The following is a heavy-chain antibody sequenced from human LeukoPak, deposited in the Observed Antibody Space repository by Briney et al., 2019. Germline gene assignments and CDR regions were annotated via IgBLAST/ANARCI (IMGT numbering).Heavy chain of an antibody. CDR3: ARLVGAPYYYYYMDV. CDR2: IYPGDSDT. J-gene: IGHJ6*03. CDR1: GYSFTSYW. Sequence: GESLKISCKGSGYSFTSYWIGWVRQMPGKGLEWMGIIYPGDSDTRYSPSFQGQVTISADKSISTAYLQWSSLKASDTAMYYCARLVGAPYYYYYMDVWGKGTTVTVPS. D-gene: IGHD1-26*01. V-gene: IGHV5-51*01.